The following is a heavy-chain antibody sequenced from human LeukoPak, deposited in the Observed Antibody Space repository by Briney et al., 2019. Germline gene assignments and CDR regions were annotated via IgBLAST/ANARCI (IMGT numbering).Heavy chain of an antibody. CDR3: AMYNSETNSYLDY. CDR2: IRFDGRET. Sequence: GGSLRPSCPASGSTLSTYSMHCVRQAPGKGLEWVTVIRFDGRETYCADSVMGRFTTSRDKSKNTLFLQMNSLTADDTAIYECAMYNSETNSYLDYWGQGTLVTVSS. D-gene: IGHD2/OR15-2a*01. J-gene: IGHJ4*02. CDR1: GSTLSTYS. V-gene: IGHV3-30*02.